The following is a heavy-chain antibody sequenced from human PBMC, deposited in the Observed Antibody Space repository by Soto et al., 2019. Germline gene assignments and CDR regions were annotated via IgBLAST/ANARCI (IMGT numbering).Heavy chain of an antibody. CDR2: ISSSSSTI. Sequence: EVQLVESGGGLVQPGGSLRLSCAASGFTFSSYSMNWVRQAPGKGLEWVSYISSSSSTIYYADSVKGRFTISRDNAKNSLYLQMNSLSDEDTAVYYCARDGHYDILTGYYYYGMDVWGQGTTVTVSS. CDR3: ARDGHYDILTGYYYYGMDV. CDR1: GFTFSSYS. D-gene: IGHD3-9*01. V-gene: IGHV3-48*02. J-gene: IGHJ6*02.